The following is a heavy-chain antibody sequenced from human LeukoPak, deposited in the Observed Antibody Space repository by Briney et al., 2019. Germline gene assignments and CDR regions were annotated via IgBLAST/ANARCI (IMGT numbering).Heavy chain of an antibody. CDR1: GFTFMNAW. CDR2: IKSKYDGETT. Sequence: GGSLRLSCAASGFTFMNAWMSWVRQAPGKGLECVGRIKSKYDGETTEHAAPVKGRFTILRDDLDKMVYLQMDSLKTEDTAMYYCTTDWGLPNCGGDCYLPWGQGTLVTVSS. J-gene: IGHJ5*02. D-gene: IGHD2-21*02. CDR3: TTDWGLPNCGGDCYLP. V-gene: IGHV3-15*01.